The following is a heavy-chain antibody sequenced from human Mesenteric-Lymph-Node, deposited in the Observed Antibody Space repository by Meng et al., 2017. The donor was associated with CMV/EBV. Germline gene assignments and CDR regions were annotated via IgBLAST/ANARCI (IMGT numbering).Heavy chain of an antibody. V-gene: IGHV3-30*02. CDR1: GFTFRSYA. CDR3: AKDLTGVAGTDY. D-gene: IGHD6-19*01. CDR2: IRYDGSNK. J-gene: IGHJ4*02. Sequence: GGSLRLSCAASGFTFRSYAMNWVRQAPGKGLEWVAFIRYDGSNKYYADSVKGRFTISRDNSKNTLYLQMNSLRAEDTAVYYCAKDLTGVAGTDYWGQGTLVTVSS.